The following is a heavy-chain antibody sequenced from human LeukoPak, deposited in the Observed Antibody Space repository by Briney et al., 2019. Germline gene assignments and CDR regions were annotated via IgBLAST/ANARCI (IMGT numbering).Heavy chain of an antibody. D-gene: IGHD1-1*01. V-gene: IGHV1-69*02. CDR3: ARVSGDWNDTRIFDY. CDR1: GGTFSSYT. J-gene: IGHJ4*02. CDR2: IIPILGIA. Sequence: SVKVSCKASGGTFSSYTISWVRQAPGQGLEWMARIIPILGIANYAQKFQGRVTITADKSTSTAYMELSSLRSEDTAVYYCARVSGDWNDTRIFDYWGQGTLVTVSS.